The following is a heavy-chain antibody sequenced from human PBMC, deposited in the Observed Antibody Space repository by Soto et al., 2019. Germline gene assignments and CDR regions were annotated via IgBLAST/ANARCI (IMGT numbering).Heavy chain of an antibody. CDR3: ARLVGHQQLAPDY. Sequence: GGSLRLSCKGSGYSFTSYWIGWVRQMPGKGLEWMGIIYPGDSDTRYSPSFQGQVTISADKSISTAYLQWSSLKASDTAMYYCARLVGHQQLAPDYWGQGTLVTVSS. V-gene: IGHV5-51*01. CDR2: IYPGDSDT. CDR1: GYSFTSYW. D-gene: IGHD6-13*01. J-gene: IGHJ4*02.